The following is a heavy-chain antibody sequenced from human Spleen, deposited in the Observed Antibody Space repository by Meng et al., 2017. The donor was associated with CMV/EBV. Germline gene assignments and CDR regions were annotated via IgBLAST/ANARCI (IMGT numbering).Heavy chain of an antibody. D-gene: IGHD3-22*01. V-gene: IGHV3-21*01. J-gene: IGHJ6*02. Sequence: GESLKISCAASGFTFSSYSMNWVRQAPGKGLEWVSSISSSSSYIYYADSVKGRFTISRDNAKNSLDLQMNSLRAEDTAVYYCAAYYFDSTTNSRPTDYDYGMDVWGQGTTVTVSS. CDR3: AAYYFDSTTNSRPTDYDYGMDV. CDR1: GFTFSSYS. CDR2: ISSSSSYI.